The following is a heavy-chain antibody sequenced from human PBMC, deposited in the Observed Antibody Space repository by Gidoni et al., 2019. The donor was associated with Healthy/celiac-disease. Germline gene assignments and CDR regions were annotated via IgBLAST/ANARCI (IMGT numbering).Heavy chain of an antibody. Sequence: QVQLQQWGAGLLKPSETLSLTCAVYGGSFSGYYWSWIRQPPGKGLEWIGEINHSGSTNYNPSLKSRVTISVDTSKNQFSLKLSSVTAADTAVYYCARVGRYYDILTGYYHGRGAFDIWGQGTMVTVSS. V-gene: IGHV4-34*01. CDR1: GGSFSGYY. D-gene: IGHD3-9*01. CDR3: ARVGRYYDILTGYYHGRGAFDI. CDR2: INHSGST. J-gene: IGHJ3*02.